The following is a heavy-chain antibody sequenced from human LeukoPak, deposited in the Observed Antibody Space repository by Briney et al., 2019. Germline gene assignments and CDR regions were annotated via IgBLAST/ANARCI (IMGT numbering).Heavy chain of an antibody. V-gene: IGHV4-34*01. J-gene: IGHJ4*02. CDR2: INHSGRT. Sequence: SETLSLTCAVYGGSFSGYYWSWVRQPPGKGLEWIGEINHSGRTNYNPSLKSRVTISVDTSKNQFSLKLSSVTAADTAGYYCARVGSRYYDSSGYLNIMYYFDYWGQGTLVTVSS. CDR3: ARVGSRYYDSSGYLNIMYYFDY. D-gene: IGHD3-22*01. CDR1: GGSFSGYY.